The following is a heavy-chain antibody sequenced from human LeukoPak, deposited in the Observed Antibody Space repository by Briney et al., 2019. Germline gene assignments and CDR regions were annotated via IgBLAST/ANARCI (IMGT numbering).Heavy chain of an antibody. CDR3: ARVRYGDYGYYYYGMDV. Sequence: ASVKVSCKASGYTLTNYDITWVRQATGQGLEWMGWMKSDSGNTAYPQKFQGRVTMTRDTSINTAYMKLSSQRSEDTAVYYCARVRYGDYGYYYYGMDVWGQGTTVTVSS. CDR1: GYTLTNYD. D-gene: IGHD4-17*01. V-gene: IGHV1-8*01. J-gene: IGHJ6*02. CDR2: MKSDSGNT.